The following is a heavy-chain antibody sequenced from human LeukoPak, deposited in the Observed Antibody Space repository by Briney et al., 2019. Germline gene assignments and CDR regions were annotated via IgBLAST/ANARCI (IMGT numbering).Heavy chain of an antibody. CDR3: AKDGPSYCTNGVCYGYYFDY. CDR1: GFTFSSYA. D-gene: IGHD2-8*01. CDR2: ISGSGGST. J-gene: IGHJ4*02. Sequence: PGGSLRLSCAASGFTFSSYAMSWVRQAPGKGLEWVSAISGSGGSTYYADSVKGRFTISRDNSKNTLYLQMNSLRAEDTAVYYCAKDGPSYCTNGVCYGYYFDYWGQGTLVTVSS. V-gene: IGHV3-23*01.